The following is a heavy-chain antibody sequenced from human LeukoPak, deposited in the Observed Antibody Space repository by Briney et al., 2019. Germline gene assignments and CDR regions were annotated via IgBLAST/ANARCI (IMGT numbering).Heavy chain of an antibody. Sequence: GGSLILSCAVSGFTFSSYWMNWVRQAPEKGQEWVASIKQDGGEKSYVDSVKGRFTISRDNAKNSLYLQMSSLRAEDTAVYYCARDGTAAGLYFDLWGQGTLVTVSS. CDR3: ARDGTAAGLYFDL. D-gene: IGHD6-13*01. CDR1: GFTFSSYW. J-gene: IGHJ4*01. CDR2: IKQDGGEK. V-gene: IGHV3-7*01.